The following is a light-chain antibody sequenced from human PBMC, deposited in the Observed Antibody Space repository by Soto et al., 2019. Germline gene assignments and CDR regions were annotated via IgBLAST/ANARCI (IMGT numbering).Light chain of an antibody. V-gene: IGKV3-11*01. J-gene: IGKJ3*01. Sequence: EIVLTQSPATLSLSPGERATLSCRASQSVSSYLAWYQQKPGQAPRLLIYDASNRATGIPARFSGSGSGTDFTLTISSLEPEDFAVYNCKKRSNWPPVFTFGPGTKVDIK. CDR1: QSVSSY. CDR3: KKRSNWPPVFT. CDR2: DAS.